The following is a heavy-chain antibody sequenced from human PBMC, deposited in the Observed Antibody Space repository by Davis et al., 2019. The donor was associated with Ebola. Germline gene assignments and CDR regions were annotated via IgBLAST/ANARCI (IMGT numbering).Heavy chain of an antibody. J-gene: IGHJ4*02. CDR3: GSRTVLAH. Sequence: GESLKISCAASGFTFSSYAMHWVRQAPGKRLEWVAVISYAGSNKYYADSVKGRFTISIDNSKNTLYLQMNSLRAEDTAVYYCGSRTVLAHWGQGTLVTVSS. D-gene: IGHD4-17*01. CDR1: GFTFSSYA. V-gene: IGHV3-30-3*01. CDR2: ISYAGSNK.